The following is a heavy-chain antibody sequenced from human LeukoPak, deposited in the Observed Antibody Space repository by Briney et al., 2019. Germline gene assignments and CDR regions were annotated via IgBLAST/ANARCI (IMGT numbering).Heavy chain of an antibody. V-gene: IGHV3-23*01. J-gene: IGHJ4*02. CDR3: AKDFEVVSGVYYYDSSGYYFDY. CDR1: GFTFSSYA. CDR2: ISGSGGST. Sequence: PGGSLRLSCAASGFTFSSYAMSWVRQAPGKGLEWVSAISGSGGSTYYADSVKGWFTISRDNSKNTLYLQMNSLRAEDTAVYYCAKDFEVVSGVYYYDSSGYYFDYWGQGTLVTVSS. D-gene: IGHD3-22*01.